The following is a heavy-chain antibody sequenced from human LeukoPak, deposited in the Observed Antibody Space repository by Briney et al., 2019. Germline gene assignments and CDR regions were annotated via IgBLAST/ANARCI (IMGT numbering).Heavy chain of an antibody. D-gene: IGHD1-26*01. CDR3: AALGPPYSGSYLSAFDI. CDR2: IWYDGSNK. Sequence: GRSLRLSCAASGFTFSSYGMHWVRQAPGKGLEWVAVIWYDGSNKYYADSVKGRFTISRDNSKNTLYLQMNSLRAEDTAVYYCAALGPPYSGSYLSAFDIWGQGTMVTVSS. V-gene: IGHV3-33*01. CDR1: GFTFSSYG. J-gene: IGHJ3*02.